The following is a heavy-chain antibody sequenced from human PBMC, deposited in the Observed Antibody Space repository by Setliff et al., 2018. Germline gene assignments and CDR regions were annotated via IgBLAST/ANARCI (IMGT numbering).Heavy chain of an antibody. CDR2: ISPYTGHT. CDR1: GYIFSDYG. D-gene: IGHD2-15*01. J-gene: IGHJ3*01. Sequence: ASVKVSCKSSGYIFSDYGITWVRQAPGQGLEWMGWISPYTGHTNYAQKLQGRVTMTTDTSTNTAYLELSGLISHDTAVYFCALSSLSLYSGGNCPNAFDVWGQGTMVTVSS. CDR3: ALSSLSLYSGGNCPNAFDV. V-gene: IGHV1-18*01.